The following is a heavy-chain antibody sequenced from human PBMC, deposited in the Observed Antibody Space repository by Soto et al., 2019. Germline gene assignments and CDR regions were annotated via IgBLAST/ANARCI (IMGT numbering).Heavy chain of an antibody. CDR2: IYSSGST. V-gene: IGHV4-4*07. D-gene: IGHD3-3*01. J-gene: IGHJ5*02. CDR3: ARGQRFSDWFDP. CDR1: GGTISGYY. Sequence: SETLSLTCTVTGGTISGYYWTWIRQSAGGGLEWIGRIYSSGSTNYNPSLKSRVTISLDTSMNHFSLRLSSVTAADTAVYYCARGQRFSDWFDPWGQGALVTVSS.